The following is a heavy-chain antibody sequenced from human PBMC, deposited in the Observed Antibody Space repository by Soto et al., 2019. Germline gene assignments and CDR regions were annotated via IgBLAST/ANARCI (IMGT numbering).Heavy chain of an antibody. J-gene: IGHJ5*01. Sequence: GGSLRLSCAASGFTFSSYSMNWVRQAPGKGLEWVSYISSSSSTIYYADSVKGRFTISRDSAKNSLYLQMNSLRDEDTAVYYCAGIAAVWFDSWGQGTLVTVSS. CDR3: AGIAAVWFDS. CDR1: GFTFSSYS. V-gene: IGHV3-48*02. CDR2: ISSSSSTI. D-gene: IGHD6-13*01.